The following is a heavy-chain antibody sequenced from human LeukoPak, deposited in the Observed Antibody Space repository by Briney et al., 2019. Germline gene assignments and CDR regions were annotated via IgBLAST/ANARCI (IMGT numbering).Heavy chain of an antibody. D-gene: IGHD1-26*01. CDR2: INPSGGST. CDR3: ARAAVRLVGATLYFDY. J-gene: IGHJ4*02. CDR1: GYTFTNYY. Sequence: ASVKVSCKASGYTFTNYYMHWVRQAPGQGLEWMGIINPSGGSTNYAQKFQGRVTITADESTNTAHMELSSLRSDDTAVYYCARAAVRLVGATLYFDYWGQGTQVTVSS. V-gene: IGHV1-46*01.